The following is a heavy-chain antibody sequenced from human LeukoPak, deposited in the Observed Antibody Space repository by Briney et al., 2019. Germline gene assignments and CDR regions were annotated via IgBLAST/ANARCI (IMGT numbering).Heavy chain of an antibody. Sequence: ASVKVSCKASGGTFSSYAISWVRQAPGQGLEWMGGIIPIFGTANYAQKFQGRVTITADESTSTAYMELSSLRSEDTAVYYCAIASPPPLRYCSSTSCYYYYYYMDVWGKGTTVTVSS. J-gene: IGHJ6*03. V-gene: IGHV1-69*13. CDR2: IIPIFGTA. CDR1: GGTFSSYA. CDR3: AIASPPPLRYCSSTSCYYYYYYMDV. D-gene: IGHD2-2*01.